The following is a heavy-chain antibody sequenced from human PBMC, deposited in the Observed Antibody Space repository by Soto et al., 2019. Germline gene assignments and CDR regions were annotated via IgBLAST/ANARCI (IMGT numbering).Heavy chain of an antibody. CDR2: ISSSGSTI. J-gene: IGHJ6*02. CDR3: ARELRAGPYVNYGMDV. Sequence: PGGSLRLSCAVYGFTLTTSSMSWIRLAPGKGLEWVSYISSSGSTIYYADSVKGRFTISRDNAKHSLYLQMNSLRAEDTAVYYCARELRAGPYVNYGMDVWGQGTTVTVSS. CDR1: GFTLTTSS. V-gene: IGHV3-11*01. D-gene: IGHD3-16*01.